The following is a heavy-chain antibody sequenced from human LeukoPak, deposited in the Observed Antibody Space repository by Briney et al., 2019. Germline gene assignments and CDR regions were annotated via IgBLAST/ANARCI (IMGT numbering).Heavy chain of an antibody. V-gene: IGHV1-69*05. D-gene: IGHD2-2*01. CDR1: GGTFSSYA. J-gene: IGHJ4*02. CDR2: IIPIFGTA. CDR3: ARDNEYQLPHGDY. Sequence: SVKVSCKASGGTFSSYAISWVRQAPGQGLEWMGRIIPIFGTANYAQKFQGRVTITTDESTSTAYMELSSLRSDDTAVYYCARDNEYQLPHGDYWGQGTLVTVSS.